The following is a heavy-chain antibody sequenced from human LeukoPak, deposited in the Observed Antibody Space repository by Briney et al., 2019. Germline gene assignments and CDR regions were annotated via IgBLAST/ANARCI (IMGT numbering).Heavy chain of an antibody. CDR2: ISGSGGST. CDR3: ARVGGYCSSTSCYAGRDY. V-gene: IGHV3-23*01. Sequence: PGGSLRLSCAASGFTFSSYAMSRVRQAPGKGLEWVSAISGSGGSTYYADSVKGRFTISRDNSKNTLYLQMNSLRAEDTAVYYCARVGGYCSSTSCYAGRDYWGQGTLVTVSS. D-gene: IGHD2-2*01. CDR1: GFTFSSYA. J-gene: IGHJ4*02.